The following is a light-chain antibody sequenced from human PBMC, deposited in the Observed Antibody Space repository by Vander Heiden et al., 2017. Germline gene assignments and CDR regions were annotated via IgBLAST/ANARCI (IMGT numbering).Light chain of an antibody. CDR2: GAS. J-gene: IGKJ2*01. CDR1: QSVSSN. Sequence: IVMTPSPPTLSVSPGERATLSCRASQSVSSNLAWYQQKPGQAPRLLIYGASTRATGIPARFSGSGSGTEFTLTISSLQSEDFAVYYCQQYNNWPPVTFGQGTKLEIK. CDR3: QQYNNWPPVT. V-gene: IGKV3-15*01.